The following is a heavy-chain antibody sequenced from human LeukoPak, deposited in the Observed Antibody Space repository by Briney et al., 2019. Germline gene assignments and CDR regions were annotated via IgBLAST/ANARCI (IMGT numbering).Heavy chain of an antibody. V-gene: IGHV3-30*18. D-gene: IGHD2-21*02. CDR1: GFTFSSYG. J-gene: IGHJ2*01. CDR2: ISYDGSNK. Sequence: PGGSLRLSCAASGFTFSSYGMHWVRQAPGKGLEWVAVISYDGSNKYYADSVKGRFTISRDNSKNTLYLQMNSLRAEDTAVYYCANLGYCGGDCWVFFDLWGRGTLVTVSS. CDR3: ANLGYCGGDCWVFFDL.